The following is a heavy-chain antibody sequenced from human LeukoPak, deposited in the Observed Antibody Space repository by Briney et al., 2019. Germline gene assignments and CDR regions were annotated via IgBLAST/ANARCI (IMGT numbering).Heavy chain of an antibody. J-gene: IGHJ4*02. CDR3: AKDGYIGVGVGDFDY. Sequence: GRSLRLSCAASGFTFSSYAMHWVRQAPGKGLGWVAVISYDGSNKYYADSVKGRFTISRDNSKNTLYLQMNSLRAEDTAVYYCAKDGYIGVGVGDFDYWGQGTLVTVSS. CDR1: GFTFSSYA. V-gene: IGHV3-30-3*01. CDR2: ISYDGSNK. D-gene: IGHD5-18*01.